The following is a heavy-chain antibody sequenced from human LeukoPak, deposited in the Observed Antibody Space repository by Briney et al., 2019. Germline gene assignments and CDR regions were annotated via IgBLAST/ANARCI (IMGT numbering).Heavy chain of an antibody. J-gene: IGHJ6*03. CDR3: ARPALYYYYYMDV. V-gene: IGHV1-2*02. Sequence: ASVTVSCKASGYTFTGYYMHWVRQAPGQGLEWMGWINPNSGGTNYAQKFQGRVTMTRDTSISTAYMELSRLRPDDTAVYYCARPALYYYYYMDVWGKGTTVTVSS. CDR2: INPNSGGT. CDR1: GYTFTGYY.